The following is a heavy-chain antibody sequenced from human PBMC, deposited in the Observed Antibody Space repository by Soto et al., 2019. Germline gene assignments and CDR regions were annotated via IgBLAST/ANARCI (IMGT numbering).Heavy chain of an antibody. J-gene: IGHJ5*02. CDR1: GFTFDDYA. CDR3: AKDSAYYYDSSCYSFDP. CDR2: LSWNSGSI. Sequence: EVQLVESGGGLVQPGRSLRLSCAASGFTFDDYAMHWVRQAPGKGLEWVSGLSWNSGSIGYADSVKGRFTISSDNAKNSLYMQMNSRGGEDTSLYYCAKDSAYYYDSSCYSFDPWGQGTLVTVSS. V-gene: IGHV3-9*01. D-gene: IGHD3-22*01.